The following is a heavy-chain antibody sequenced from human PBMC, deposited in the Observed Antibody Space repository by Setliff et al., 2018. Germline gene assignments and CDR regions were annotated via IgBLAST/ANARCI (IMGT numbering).Heavy chain of an antibody. J-gene: IGHJ4*02. CDR3: VRTLFLQYYGGRSGGYFDY. CDR1: GFTFSSYA. D-gene: IGHD4-17*01. Sequence: LRLSCAASGFTFSSYAMTWVRQAPGKGLEWVSGISGYGSSIYYADSVKGRFTISRDNAKNSLYLQMDSLRAEDTAVYYCVRTLFLQYYGGRSGGYFDYWGQGSLVTVSS. CDR2: ISGYGSSI. V-gene: IGHV3-48*03.